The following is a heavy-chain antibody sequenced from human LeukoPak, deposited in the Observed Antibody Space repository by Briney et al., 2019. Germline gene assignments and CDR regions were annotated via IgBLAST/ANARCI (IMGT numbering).Heavy chain of an antibody. D-gene: IGHD3-10*01. CDR3: AKDRGFGVFFQYYFDY. Sequence: GGSLRLSCAASGFTFSSYEMNWVRQAPGKGLEWVAVISYDGSNKYYADSVKGRFTISRDNSKNTLYVQMNSLRAEDTAVYYCAKDRGFGVFFQYYFDYWGQGTLVTVSS. CDR2: ISYDGSNK. V-gene: IGHV3-30*18. CDR1: GFTFSSYE. J-gene: IGHJ4*02.